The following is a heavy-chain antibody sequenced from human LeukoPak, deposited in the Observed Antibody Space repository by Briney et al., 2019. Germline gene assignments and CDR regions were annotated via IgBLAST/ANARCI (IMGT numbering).Heavy chain of an antibody. CDR2: IFYSGST. CDR1: GGSISSSSYY. CDR3: ARQFYYDSGGSHY. Sequence: SETLSLTCTVSGGSISSSSYYWGWIRQPPGKGLEWIGSIFYSGSTYYNPSLESRVTVSVDTSKNQFSLKLSSVTAADTAVYYCARQFYYDSGGSHYWGQGTLVTVSS. D-gene: IGHD3-22*01. J-gene: IGHJ4*02. V-gene: IGHV4-39*01.